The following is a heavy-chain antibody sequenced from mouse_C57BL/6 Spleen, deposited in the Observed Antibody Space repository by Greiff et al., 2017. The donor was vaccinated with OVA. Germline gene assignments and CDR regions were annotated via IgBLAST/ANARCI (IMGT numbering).Heavy chain of an antibody. V-gene: IGHV1-61*01. J-gene: IGHJ2*01. CDR3: ASSLSYPDYFDY. D-gene: IGHD2-10*01. CDR2: IYPSDSET. CDR1: GYTFTSYW. Sequence: VQLQQSGAELVRPGSSVKLSCKASGYTFTSYWMDWVKQRPGQGLEWIGNIYPSDSETHYNQKFKDKATLTVDKSSSTAYMQLSSLTSEDSAVYYCASSLSYPDYFDYWGQGTTLTVSS.